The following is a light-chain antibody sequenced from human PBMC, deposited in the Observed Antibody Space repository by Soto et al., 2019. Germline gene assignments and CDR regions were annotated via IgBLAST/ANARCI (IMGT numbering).Light chain of an antibody. CDR1: SSDVGGYDY. J-gene: IGLJ1*01. CDR2: DVS. V-gene: IGLV2-14*03. CDR3: SSYTTTSSYV. Sequence: QSALAQPASVSGSPGQSITISCTGTSSDVGGYDYVSWYQQYPGKAPKLMIFDVSNRPSGVSNRFSGSKPGNTASLTISGLQAEDEADYYCSSYTTTSSYVFGTGTKVTVL.